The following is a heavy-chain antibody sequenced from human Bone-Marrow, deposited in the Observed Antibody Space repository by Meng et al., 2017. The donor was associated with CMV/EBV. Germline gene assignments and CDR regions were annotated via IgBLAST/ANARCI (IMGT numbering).Heavy chain of an antibody. V-gene: IGHV3-48*04. Sequence: GESLKISCAASGFTFSSYSMNWVRQAPGKGLEWVSYISSSSSTIYYADSVKGRFTISRDNAKNTLYLQMNSLRAEDTAVYYCAREFVNYGGNSFDYWGQGTLVTVSS. CDR2: ISSSSSTI. J-gene: IGHJ4*02. CDR3: AREFVNYGGNSFDY. D-gene: IGHD4-23*01. CDR1: GFTFSSYS.